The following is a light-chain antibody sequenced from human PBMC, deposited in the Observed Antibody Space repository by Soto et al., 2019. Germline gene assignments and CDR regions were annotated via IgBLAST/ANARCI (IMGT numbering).Light chain of an antibody. J-gene: IGLJ1*01. CDR2: SSN. CDR1: SSNIESNT. V-gene: IGLV1-44*01. Sequence: QPVLTQPPSASGTPGQRVTISCSGSSSNIESNTVNWYQQLPGTAPKLFIYSSNQRPSGVPDRFSGSKSGTSASLAISGLQSEDEADYYCAAWDDSLSTYVFGTGTKLTVL. CDR3: AAWDDSLSTYV.